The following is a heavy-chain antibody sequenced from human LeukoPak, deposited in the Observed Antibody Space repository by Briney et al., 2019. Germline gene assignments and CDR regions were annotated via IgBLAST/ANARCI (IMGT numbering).Heavy chain of an antibody. CDR2: ISGSGGST. V-gene: IGHV3-23*01. Sequence: GGSLRLSCAASGFSFSNYAMSWVRQAPGKGLEWVSSISGSGGSTYYADSVKGRFTISRDNSKNTLSLQMNSLRAEDTAVYYCAKGGAGHYYGMDVWGQGTTVTVSS. D-gene: IGHD3-16*01. CDR3: AKGGAGHYYGMDV. CDR1: GFSFSNYA. J-gene: IGHJ6*02.